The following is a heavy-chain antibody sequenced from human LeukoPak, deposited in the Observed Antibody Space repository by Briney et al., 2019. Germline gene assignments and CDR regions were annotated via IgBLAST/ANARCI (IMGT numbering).Heavy chain of an antibody. CDR3: RAVEAGGRFDY. J-gene: IGHJ4*02. D-gene: IGHD6-19*01. CDR2: SRNKAKNLTT. V-gene: IGHV3-72*01. CDR1: GFTFSDLY. Sequence: GGSLRLSCAVSGFTFSDLYMDWVRQAPGKGLEWVGRSRNKAKNLTTEYAASVKGRFSISREDSKNSLYLQMNSLKTEDTAVYYCRAVEAGGRFDYWGQGTLVTVSS.